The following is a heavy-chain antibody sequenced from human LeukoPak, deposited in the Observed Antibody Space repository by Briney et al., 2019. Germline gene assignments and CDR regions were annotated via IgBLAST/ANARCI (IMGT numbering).Heavy chain of an antibody. CDR1: GGSISSYY. D-gene: IGHD6-19*01. V-gene: IGHV4-4*08. J-gene: IGHJ3*02. CDR3: ARRARYSSGWYDAFDI. CDR2: IINSGSA. Sequence: SETLSLTCSVSGGSISSYYWDWIRQPPGRGLEWIVYIINSGSANYNPSLKSRVTMAVDTSKNQFSLNVSSVTAADTAVYYCARRARYSSGWYDAFDIWGQGTMVTVSS.